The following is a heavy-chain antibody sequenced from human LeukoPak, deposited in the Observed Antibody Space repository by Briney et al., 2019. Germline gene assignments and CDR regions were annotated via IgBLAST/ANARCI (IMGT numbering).Heavy chain of an antibody. CDR1: GYTFTSYD. V-gene: IGHV1-8*03. D-gene: IGHD2-2*01. CDR2: MNPNSGNT. CDR3: ARECTSTSCPFDY. Sequence: ASVKVSCKASGYTFTSYDINWVRQATGQGLEWMGWMNPNSGNTGYAQKFQGRVTITRDTSISTAYMELSSLRSEDTAVYYCARECTSTSCPFDYWGQGTWSPSP. J-gene: IGHJ4*02.